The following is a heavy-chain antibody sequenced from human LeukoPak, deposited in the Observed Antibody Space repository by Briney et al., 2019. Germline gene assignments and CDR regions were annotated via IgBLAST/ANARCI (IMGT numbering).Heavy chain of an antibody. CDR3: ARERSSGWTGNWFDP. Sequence: SETLSLTCTVSGGSISSHYWSWIRQPPGKGLEWIGYIYYSGSTNYNPSLKSRVTISVDTSKNQFSLKLSSVTAADTAVYYCARERSSGWTGNWFDPWGQGTLVTVSS. CDR1: GGSISSHY. J-gene: IGHJ5*02. CDR2: IYYSGST. D-gene: IGHD3/OR15-3a*01. V-gene: IGHV4-59*11.